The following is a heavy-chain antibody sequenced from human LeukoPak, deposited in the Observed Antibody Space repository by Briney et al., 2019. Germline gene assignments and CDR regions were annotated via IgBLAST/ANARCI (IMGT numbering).Heavy chain of an antibody. J-gene: IGHJ4*02. CDR3: AKPVGIAVAQTPA. Sequence: PGGSLRLSCAASGFTFSSYGMHWVRQAPGKGLEWVAVIWYDGSNKYYADSVKGRFTISRDNSKNTLYLQMNSLRAEDTAVYYCAKPVGIAVAQTPAWGQGTLVTVS. CDR2: IWYDGSNK. D-gene: IGHD6-19*01. CDR1: GFTFSSYG. V-gene: IGHV3-33*06.